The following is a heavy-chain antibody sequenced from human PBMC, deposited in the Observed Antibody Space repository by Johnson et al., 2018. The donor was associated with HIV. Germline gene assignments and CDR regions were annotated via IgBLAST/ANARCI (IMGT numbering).Heavy chain of an antibody. CDR3: AREGFVVLPAAMRLFAFDI. D-gene: IGHD2-2*01. CDR1: GFGFSRYV. CDR2: ISSAGTDK. V-gene: IGHV3-30*03. J-gene: IGHJ3*02. Sequence: QVQLVESGGGVVQPGRSLRASCAASGFGFSRYVMHWVRQAPGKGLEWMAVISSAGTDKYYADSVKGRFTISRDNSKNTVYLQMHSLRVEDTAVYYCAREGFVVLPAAMRLFAFDIWGQGTMVTVSS.